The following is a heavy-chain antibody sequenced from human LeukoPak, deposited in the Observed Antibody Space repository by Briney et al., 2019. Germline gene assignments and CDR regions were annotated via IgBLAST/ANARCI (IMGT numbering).Heavy chain of an antibody. V-gene: IGHV3-23*01. CDR1: GFTFSSYG. CDR2: FSGGDGKT. CDR3: AKDHGDYAYFQH. Sequence: GGSLRLSCAASGFTFSSYGMHWVRQAPGKGLEWVSAFSGGDGKTYYADSVKGRFTISRDSSKNTLYLQMNSLRVDDTAVYYCAKDHGDYAYFQHWGQGTLVTVSS. D-gene: IGHD4-17*01. J-gene: IGHJ1*01.